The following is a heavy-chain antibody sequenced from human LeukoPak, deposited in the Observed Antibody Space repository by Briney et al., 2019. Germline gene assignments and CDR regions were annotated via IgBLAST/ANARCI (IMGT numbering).Heavy chain of an antibody. CDR1: GYTFTGYY. CDR2: INPNSGGT. Sequence: ASVKVSCKASGYTFTGYYMHWVRQAPGQGLEWMGWINPNSGGTNYAQKFQGRVTMTRDTSISTAYMELSRLRSDDTAVYYCTSGASSDYRPDYYFDYWGQGTLVTVSS. V-gene: IGHV1-2*02. J-gene: IGHJ4*02. D-gene: IGHD1-26*01. CDR3: TSGASSDYRPDYYFDY.